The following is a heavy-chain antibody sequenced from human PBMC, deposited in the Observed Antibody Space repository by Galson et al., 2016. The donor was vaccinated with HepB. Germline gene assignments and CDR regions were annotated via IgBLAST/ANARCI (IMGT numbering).Heavy chain of an antibody. V-gene: IGHV3-48*02. Sequence: SLRLSCAGSGFTLSRHSMNWVRQAPGKGQEWISYISITSTTTYYAGSVKGRFTISRDNAKNSLYLQMNSLRDEDTAVYYCARDDRWYYYDSSGYYYGAFDMWGQGTMVAVSS. CDR3: ARDDRWYYYDSSGYYYGAFDM. CDR1: GFTLSRHS. CDR2: ISITSTTT. D-gene: IGHD3-22*01. J-gene: IGHJ3*02.